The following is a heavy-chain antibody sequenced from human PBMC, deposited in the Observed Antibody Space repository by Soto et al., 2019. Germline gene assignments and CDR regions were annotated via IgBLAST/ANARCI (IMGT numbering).Heavy chain of an antibody. CDR3: ASLDFWSGYYYPYYYGMDV. D-gene: IGHD3-3*01. CDR2: IIPIFGTA. Sequence: SVKVSCKASGGTFSSYAISWVLQAPGQGLEWMGGIIPIFGTANYAQKFQGRVTITADESTSTAYMELSSLRSEDTAVYYCASLDFWSGYYYPYYYGMDVWGQGTTVTVSS. CDR1: GGTFSSYA. J-gene: IGHJ6*02. V-gene: IGHV1-69*13.